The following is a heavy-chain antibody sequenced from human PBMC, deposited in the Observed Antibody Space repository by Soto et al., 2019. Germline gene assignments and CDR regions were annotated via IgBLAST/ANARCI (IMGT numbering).Heavy chain of an antibody. CDR3: AGEKWVRAYYSSYCGMDV. CDR2: IIPIFGTA. J-gene: IGHJ6*02. V-gene: IGHV1-69*12. CDR1: GGTFSSYA. Sequence: QVQLVQSGAEVKKPGSSVKVSCKASGGTFSSYAISWVRQAPGQGLEWMGGIIPIFGTANYAQKFQGRVTITAGESTDTGYMELGSLRSGDTAWYYCAGEKWVRAYYSSYCGMDVWGQGTTVTVSS. D-gene: IGHD2-21*01.